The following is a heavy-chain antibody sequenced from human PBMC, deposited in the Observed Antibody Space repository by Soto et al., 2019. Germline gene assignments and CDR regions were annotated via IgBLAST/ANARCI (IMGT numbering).Heavy chain of an antibody. Sequence: QVQLQESGPGLVKPSGTLSLTCGVSSGSISSSNWWSWVRQPPGKGLEWIGEIYHSGSTNYNPSLKSRVTISVDKSKNQFSLKLSSVTAADTAVYYCASSPAYCSGGSCGLFDCWGQGTLVAVSS. CDR2: IYHSGST. J-gene: IGHJ4*02. CDR3: ASSPAYCSGGSCGLFDC. D-gene: IGHD2-15*01. CDR1: SGSISSSNW. V-gene: IGHV4-4*02.